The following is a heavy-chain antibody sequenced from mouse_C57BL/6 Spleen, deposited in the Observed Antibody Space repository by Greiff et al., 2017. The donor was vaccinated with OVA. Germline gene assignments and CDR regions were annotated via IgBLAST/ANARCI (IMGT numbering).Heavy chain of an antibody. V-gene: IGHV1-55*01. D-gene: IGHD1-1*01. CDR2: IYPGSGST. CDR3: ARGMGSSLFAY. J-gene: IGHJ3*01. CDR1: GYTFTSYW. Sequence: QVQLKQPGAELVKPGASVTMSCKASGYTFTSYWITWVKQRPGQGLEWIGDIYPGSGSTNYNEKFKSKATLTVATSSSTAYMQLSSLTSEDSAVYYCARGMGSSLFAYWGQGTLVTVSA.